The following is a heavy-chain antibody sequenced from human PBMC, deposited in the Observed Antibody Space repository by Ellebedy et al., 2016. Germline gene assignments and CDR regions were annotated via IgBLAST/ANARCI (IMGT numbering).Heavy chain of an antibody. J-gene: IGHJ4*02. CDR2: MHYTGST. D-gene: IGHD1-26*01. V-gene: IGHV4-59*01. CDR3: ARSTYGLVGATFDY. Sequence: SETLSLTXTVSGGSISGYYWNWIRQPPGKGLEWIGYMHYTGSTNYNPSLQSRVTISIDTSKNQFSLNVNSVTAADTAVYFCARSTYGLVGATFDYWGQGTLVTVSS. CDR1: GGSISGYY.